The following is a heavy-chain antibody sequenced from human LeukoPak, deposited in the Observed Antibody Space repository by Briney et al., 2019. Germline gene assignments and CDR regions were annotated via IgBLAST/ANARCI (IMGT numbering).Heavy chain of an antibody. CDR2: ISSSSSTI. CDR3: ARDRRNSGDAFDI. CDR1: GFTFSSYS. J-gene: IGHJ3*02. D-gene: IGHD1-14*01. V-gene: IGHV3-48*01. Sequence: GGSLRLSCAASGFTFSSYSMNWVRQAPGKGLEWVSYISSSSSTIYYADSVKGRFTISRDNAKNSLYLQMNSLRAEDTAVYYCARDRRNSGDAFDIWGQGTMVTVSS.